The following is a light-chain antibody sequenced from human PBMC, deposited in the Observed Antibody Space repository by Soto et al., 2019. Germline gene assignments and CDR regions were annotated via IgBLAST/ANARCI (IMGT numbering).Light chain of an antibody. V-gene: IGKV1-12*01. CDR3: QQANSFPIT. CDR2: AAS. J-gene: IGKJ5*01. Sequence: DIQMTQSPSSVSSSVLYIFSITCQASQGISSWLAWYQKKPGKAPNLLIYAASSLQSGVPSRFSGSESGTDFTLTISSLQPEDCAIYFCQQANSFPITFGQGTRLEIK. CDR1: QGISSW.